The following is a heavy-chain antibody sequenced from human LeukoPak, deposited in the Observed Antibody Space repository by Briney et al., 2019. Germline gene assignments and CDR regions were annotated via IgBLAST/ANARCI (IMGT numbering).Heavy chain of an antibody. D-gene: IGHD6-19*01. CDR3: ASHKNSGWYVFDY. CDR2: IYSGGTT. V-gene: IGHV3-53*04. J-gene: IGHJ4*02. Sequence: GGSLRLSCAASGFTFSANYMSWVRQAPGKGLEWVSVIYSGGTTYYADSVRGRFTISRHNSRNTLYLQMNSLRAEDTALYYCASHKNSGWYVFDYWGQGTLVTVSS. CDR1: GFTFSANY.